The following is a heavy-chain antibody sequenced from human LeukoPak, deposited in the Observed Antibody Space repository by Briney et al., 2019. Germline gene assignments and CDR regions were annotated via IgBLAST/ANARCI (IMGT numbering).Heavy chain of an antibody. Sequence: GGSPRLSCAASGFTFSSYGMHWVRQAPGKGLEWVAVIWYDGSNKYYADSVKGRFTISRDNSKNTLYLQMNSLRAEDTAVYYCANEIRPNDYWGQGTQVTVSS. J-gene: IGHJ4*02. CDR3: ANEIRPNDY. CDR2: IWYDGSNK. V-gene: IGHV3-33*06. CDR1: GFTFSSYG. D-gene: IGHD4-17*01.